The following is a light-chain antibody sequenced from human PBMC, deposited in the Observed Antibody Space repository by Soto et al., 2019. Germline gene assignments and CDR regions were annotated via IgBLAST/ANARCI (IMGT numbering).Light chain of an antibody. V-gene: IGKV1-5*01. J-gene: IGKJ1*01. CDR3: QQYNSYCT. Sequence: DIQMTQSHSTLSASVGDRVTITCRASQSISSWLAWYQQKPGKAPKLLIYDASSLESGVPSRFSGSGSGTEFTLTISSLQPDDFATYYCQQYNSYCTFGQGTKVEIK. CDR1: QSISSW. CDR2: DAS.